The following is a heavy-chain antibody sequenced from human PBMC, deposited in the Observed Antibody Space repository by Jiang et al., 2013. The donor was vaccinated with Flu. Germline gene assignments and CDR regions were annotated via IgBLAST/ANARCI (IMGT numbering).Heavy chain of an antibody. CDR3: ARGGAVTTWKAYDY. Sequence: SRVTISVDTSKNQFSLKLSSVTAADTAVYYCARGGAVTTWKAYDYWGQGTLVTVSS. J-gene: IGHJ4*02. D-gene: IGHD4-17*01. V-gene: IGHV4-34*01.